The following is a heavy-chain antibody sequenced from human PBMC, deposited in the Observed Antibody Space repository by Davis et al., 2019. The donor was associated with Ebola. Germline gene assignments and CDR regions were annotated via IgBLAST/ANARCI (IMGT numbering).Heavy chain of an antibody. D-gene: IGHD5-18*01. Sequence: AASVKVSCKASGYTFTSYYMHWVRQAPGQGLEWMGIINPSGGSTSYAQKFQGRVTMTRDTSISTAYMELSRLRSDDTAVYYCVRGGIQIWSSHYLDYWGQGTLVTVSS. CDR2: INPSGGST. CDR1: GYTFTSYY. J-gene: IGHJ4*02. CDR3: VRGGIQIWSSHYLDY. V-gene: IGHV1-46*01.